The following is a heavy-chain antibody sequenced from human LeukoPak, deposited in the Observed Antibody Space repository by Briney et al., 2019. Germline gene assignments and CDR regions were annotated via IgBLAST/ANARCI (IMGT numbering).Heavy chain of an antibody. V-gene: IGHV1-2*02. CDR1: GYTFTGYY. D-gene: IGHD2-2*01. Sequence: GASVKVSCKASGYTFTGYYMHWVRQAPGQGLEWVGLINPNSCGTNYAQKFHGRGTMTRDTAIGTAYMALSMLRSDDTAVYYCASPDIVVVPAAKDAALKWFDPWGEGTLVTVSS. CDR3: ASPDIVVVPAAKDAALKWFDP. J-gene: IGHJ5*02. CDR2: INPNSCGT.